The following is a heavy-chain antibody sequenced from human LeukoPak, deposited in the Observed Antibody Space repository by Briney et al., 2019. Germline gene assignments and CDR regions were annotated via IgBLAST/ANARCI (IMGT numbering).Heavy chain of an antibody. CDR3: ARRGNCSSTSCLNWFDP. J-gene: IGHJ5*02. Sequence: GRSLRLSCAASGFTFSSYAMHWVRQAPGKGLEWVAVISYDGSNKYYADSVKGRFTISRDNSKDTLYLQMNSLRAEDTAVYYCARRGNCSSTSCLNWFDPWGRGTLVTVSS. CDR2: ISYDGSNK. V-gene: IGHV3-30-3*01. D-gene: IGHD2-2*01. CDR1: GFTFSSYA.